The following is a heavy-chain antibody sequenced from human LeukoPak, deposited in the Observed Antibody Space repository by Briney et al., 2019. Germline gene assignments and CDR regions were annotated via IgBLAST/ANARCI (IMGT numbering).Heavy chain of an antibody. CDR1: GGSISSGDYY. J-gene: IGHJ6*02. CDR3: ARDGSGSPSEYGMDV. D-gene: IGHD3-10*01. CDR2: IYYSGST. V-gene: IGHV4-30-4*01. Sequence: SETLSLTCTVSGGSISSGDYYWSWIRQPPGKGLEWIGYIYYSGSTYYNPSLKSRVTISVDTSKNQFSLKLSSVTAADTAVYYCARDGSGSPSEYGMDVWGQGTTVTVSS.